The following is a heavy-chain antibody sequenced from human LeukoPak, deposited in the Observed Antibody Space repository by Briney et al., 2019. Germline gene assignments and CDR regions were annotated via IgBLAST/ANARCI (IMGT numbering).Heavy chain of an antibody. Sequence: GGSLRLSCAASGFTVSSNYMSWVRQAPGKGLEWVSIIYSGGSTYYADSVKGRFIVSRDSSGNTLYLQMNSLRVEDTAVYFCARDYRYMDVWGKGTTVTVSS. CDR2: IYSGGST. J-gene: IGHJ6*03. CDR3: ARDYRYMDV. V-gene: IGHV3-66*02. CDR1: GFTVSSNY. D-gene: IGHD3-10*01.